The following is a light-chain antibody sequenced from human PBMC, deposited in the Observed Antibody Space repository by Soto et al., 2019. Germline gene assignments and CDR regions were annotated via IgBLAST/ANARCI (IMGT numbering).Light chain of an antibody. CDR1: QSVSSN. CDR2: GAS. CDR3: QQYNNWPQT. Sequence: EIVMTQSPATLSVSPGERATLSCRASQSVSSNLAWYQQKPGQHPRLLIYGASTRATGIPARFSGSGSGTEFTLTISSLQSEDFAVYYCQQYNNWPQTFGQGTKVEIK. V-gene: IGKV3-15*01. J-gene: IGKJ1*01.